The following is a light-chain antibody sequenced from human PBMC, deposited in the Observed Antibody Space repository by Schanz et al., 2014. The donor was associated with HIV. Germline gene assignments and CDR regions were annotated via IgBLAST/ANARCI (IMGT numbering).Light chain of an antibody. CDR1: SGHSTYV. Sequence: QSVLTQSPSASASLGASVKLTCTLSSGHSTYVVAWHQQQPQKAPRFFMSLNRDGAHIKGDGIPDRFSGSSSGSERYLTISSLQSEDEADYYCQTWGTDSVVFAGGTKVTVL. V-gene: IGLV4-69*01. CDR3: QTWGTDSVV. CDR2: LNRDGAH. J-gene: IGLJ2*01.